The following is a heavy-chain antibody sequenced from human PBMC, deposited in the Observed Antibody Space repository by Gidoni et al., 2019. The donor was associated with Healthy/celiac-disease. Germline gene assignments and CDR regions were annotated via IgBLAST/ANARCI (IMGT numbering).Heavy chain of an antibody. D-gene: IGHD5-12*01. CDR1: GGSCSGYY. CDR2: INHSGST. J-gene: IGHJ4*02. Sequence: QVQLQQWGEGVVEPSETLYLTRAVYGGSCSGYYWSWIRQPPGKGLEWIVEINHSGSTNYNPSLRSRVTISVDTSKNQFSRKRCSVTAADTAVYYCARGEKVWLRYFDYWGQGTLVTVSS. V-gene: IGHV4-34*01. CDR3: ARGEKVWLRYFDY.